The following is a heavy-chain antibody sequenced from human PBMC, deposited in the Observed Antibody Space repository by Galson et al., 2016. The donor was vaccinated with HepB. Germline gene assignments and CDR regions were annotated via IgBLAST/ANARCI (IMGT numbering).Heavy chain of an antibody. J-gene: IGHJ5*02. D-gene: IGHD2-21*01. CDR3: ARGLREDPPDQ. CDR2: IIPTFDST. CDR1: GGSFRADV. Sequence: SVKVSCKASGGSFRADVFSWVRQAPGQGLEWMGGIIPTFDSTTYAQKFQGRVTHTADESTTTGYMELRSLRSDDTAVYYCARGLREDPPDQWGQGTLVIVSS. V-gene: IGHV1-69*13.